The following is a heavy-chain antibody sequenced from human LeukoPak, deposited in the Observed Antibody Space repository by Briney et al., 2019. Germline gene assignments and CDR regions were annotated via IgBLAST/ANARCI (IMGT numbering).Heavy chain of an antibody. CDR1: GGSISSRDYY. CDR2: IYYSGST. V-gene: IGHV4-30-4*01. J-gene: IGHJ4*02. Sequence: PSETLSLTCTVSGGSISSRDYYWTWIRQPPGKGLEWIGYIYYSGSTYYNPSLKSRVTISVDTSKNQFSLKLISVTAADTAVYYCARAMVRGVEFDYWGQGTLVTVSS. CDR3: ARAMVRGVEFDY. D-gene: IGHD3-10*01.